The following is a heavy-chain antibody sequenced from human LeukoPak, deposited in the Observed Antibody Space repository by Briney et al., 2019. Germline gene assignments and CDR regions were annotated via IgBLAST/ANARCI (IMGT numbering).Heavy chain of an antibody. CDR3: AKGRGFLEWLLSHDAFDI. D-gene: IGHD3-3*01. J-gene: IGHJ3*02. CDR1: GFTFSSYA. V-gene: IGHV3-23*01. Sequence: GGSLRLSCAASGFTFSSYAMSWVRQAPGKGLEWVSAISGSGGSTYYADSVKGRFTISRDNSKNTLYLQMNSLRAEDTAVYYCAKGRGFLEWLLSHDAFDIWGQGTMVTVSS. CDR2: ISGSGGST.